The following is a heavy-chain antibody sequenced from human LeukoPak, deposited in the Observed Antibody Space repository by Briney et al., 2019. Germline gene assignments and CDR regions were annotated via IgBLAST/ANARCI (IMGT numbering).Heavy chain of an antibody. CDR3: ARDLDYYGSGPFGY. J-gene: IGHJ4*02. Sequence: ASVKVSCTASGGTFSSYAISWGRQAPGQGLEWMGGIIPIFGTANYAQKFQGRVTITADESTSTAYMELSSLRSEDTAVYYCARDLDYYGSGPFGYWGQGTLVTVSS. CDR2: IIPIFGTA. V-gene: IGHV1-69*13. CDR1: GGTFSSYA. D-gene: IGHD3-10*01.